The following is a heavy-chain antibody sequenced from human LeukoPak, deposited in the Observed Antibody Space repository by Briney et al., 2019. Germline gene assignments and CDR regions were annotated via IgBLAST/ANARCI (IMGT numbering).Heavy chain of an antibody. V-gene: IGHV3-74*01. D-gene: IGHD3-10*01. Sequence: PGGSLRLSCAASGFTFSTYWMHWVRQAPGKGLVWVSRIVPDGNSVSHADSVKGRFTISRDNAKNTLYLQMNSLRAEDTAVYYCARRGVLWFGELFYYGMDVWGQGTTVTVPS. CDR3: ARRGVLWFGELFYYGMDV. CDR2: IVPDGNSV. CDR1: GFTFSTYW. J-gene: IGHJ6*02.